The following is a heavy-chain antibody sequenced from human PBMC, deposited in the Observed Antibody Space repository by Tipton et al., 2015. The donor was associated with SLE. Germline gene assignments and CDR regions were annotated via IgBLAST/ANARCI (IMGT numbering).Heavy chain of an antibody. CDR2: VYYSENT. D-gene: IGHD3-10*01. Sequence: TLSLTCTVSGDSISSNYYYWAWIRQPPGKGLEWIGTVYYSENTSYNPSPRSRVTISVDTSKNEFSLKLSSVTAADTAVYYCARSSATGFYYMDVWGKGTTVTVSS. V-gene: IGHV4-39*07. J-gene: IGHJ6*03. CDR1: GDSISSNYYY. CDR3: ARSSATGFYYMDV.